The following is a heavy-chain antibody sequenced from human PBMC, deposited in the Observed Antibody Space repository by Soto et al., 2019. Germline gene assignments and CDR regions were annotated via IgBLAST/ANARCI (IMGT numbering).Heavy chain of an antibody. D-gene: IGHD3-10*01. CDR1: GFTFSNAW. Sequence: GGSLRLSCAASGFTFSNAWMSWVRQAPGKGLEWVGRIKSKTDGGTTDYAAPVKGRFTISRDDSKNTLYLQMNSLKTEDTAVYYCTTGPFRGVRGVIVDYWGQGTLVTVSS. CDR2: IKSKTDGGTT. V-gene: IGHV3-15*01. CDR3: TTGPFRGVRGVIVDY. J-gene: IGHJ4*02.